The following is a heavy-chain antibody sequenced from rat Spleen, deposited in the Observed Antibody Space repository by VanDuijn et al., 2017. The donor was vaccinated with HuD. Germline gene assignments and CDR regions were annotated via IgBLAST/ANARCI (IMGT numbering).Heavy chain of an antibody. Sequence: QVQLKESGPGLVQPSQTLSLTCTVAGFSLINYNVHWVRQPPGKGLEWMGIIWSSGGTQYNSALKSRLSISRDTSKSQVFLKMNSLQTEHTATYYCARGSVFFDYWGQGVMVTVSS. V-gene: IGHV2-41*01. CDR3: ARGSVFFDY. J-gene: IGHJ2*01. CDR1: GFSLINYN. CDR2: IWSSGGT.